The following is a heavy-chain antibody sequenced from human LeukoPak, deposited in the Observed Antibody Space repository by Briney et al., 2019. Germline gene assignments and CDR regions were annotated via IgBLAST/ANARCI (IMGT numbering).Heavy chain of an antibody. V-gene: IGHV3-21*05. CDR3: ARDTFQPGLIDS. CDR2: INTDSSDI. Sequence: GRSLRLSCAASGFTFSRYAMNWVRQAPGKGLEWVTYINTDSSDIHYADSVKGRFTISRDNARNTLYLQLRSLRAEDSGVYYCARDTFQPGLIDSWGQGTLVTVSS. CDR1: GFTFSRYA. D-gene: IGHD2-2*01. J-gene: IGHJ4*02.